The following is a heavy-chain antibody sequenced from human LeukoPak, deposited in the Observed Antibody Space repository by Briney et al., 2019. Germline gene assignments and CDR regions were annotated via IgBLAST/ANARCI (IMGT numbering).Heavy chain of an antibody. CDR3: ARAPDYDILTGEYYFDY. CDR2: IKQDGSEK. V-gene: IGHV3-7*01. J-gene: IGHJ4*02. D-gene: IGHD3-9*01. Sequence: PGGSLRLSCAASGFTFSSYWMSWVRQAPGKGLEWVANIKQDGSEKYYVDSVKGRFTISRDNAKNSLYLQMNSLRAEDTAVYYCARAPDYDILTGEYYFDYWGQGTLVTVSS. CDR1: GFTFSSYW.